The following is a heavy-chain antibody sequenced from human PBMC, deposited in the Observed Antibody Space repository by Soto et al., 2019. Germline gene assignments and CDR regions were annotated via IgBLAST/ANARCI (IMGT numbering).Heavy chain of an antibody. CDR1: GFTFSSYG. V-gene: IGHV3-33*01. CDR2: IWYDGSNK. J-gene: IGHJ4*02. Sequence: QVQLVESGGGVVQPGRSLRLSCAASGFTFSSYGMHWVRQAPGKGLEWVAVIWYDGSNKYYADSVKGRFTISRDNSKNTLYLQMNSLRAEDTAVYYCARDGYSSGWYYPYATDDDPYYFDYWGQGTLVTVSS. CDR3: ARDGYSSGWYYPYATDDDPYYFDY. D-gene: IGHD6-19*01.